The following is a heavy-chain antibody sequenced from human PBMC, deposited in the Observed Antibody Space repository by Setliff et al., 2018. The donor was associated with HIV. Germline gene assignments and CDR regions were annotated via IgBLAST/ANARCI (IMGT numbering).Heavy chain of an antibody. V-gene: IGHV4-31*03. J-gene: IGHJ2*01. Sequence: PSETLSLTCTVSGGSISSGGYYWSWIRQHPGKGLEWIGYIYYSGSTYYNPSLKSRVTISVDTSKNQFSLKLSSVTAADTAMYYCLLWTGYYTYWFFDLWGRGALVTVSS. CDR1: GGSISSGGYY. D-gene: IGHD3-3*01. CDR2: IYYSGST. CDR3: LLWTGYYTYWFFDL.